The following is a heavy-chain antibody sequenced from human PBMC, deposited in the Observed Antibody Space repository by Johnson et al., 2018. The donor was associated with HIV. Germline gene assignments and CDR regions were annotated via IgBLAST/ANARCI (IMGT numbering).Heavy chain of an antibody. D-gene: IGHD1-26*01. V-gene: IGHV3-23*04. Sequence: ELQLVESGGGLVQPGGSLRLSCAASRFTFSSYAMSWVRQAPGKGLEWVSGISGSGGGTYYADSVKGRFTISRDNSKNTLYLQMNSLRAEDTAVYYCARDAPDSGSYHAFDIWGQGTMVTVSS. CDR3: ARDAPDSGSYHAFDI. CDR1: RFTFSSYA. J-gene: IGHJ3*02. CDR2: ISGSGGGT.